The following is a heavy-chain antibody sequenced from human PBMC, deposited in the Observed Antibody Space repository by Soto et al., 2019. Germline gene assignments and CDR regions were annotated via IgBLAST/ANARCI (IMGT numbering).Heavy chain of an antibody. CDR3: ARDRVITFGGVIVSDAFDI. V-gene: IGHV3-53*01. CDR1: WFTVSSNY. J-gene: IGHJ3*02. CDR2: IYSGGST. D-gene: IGHD3-16*02. Sequence: GGSLRLSCAASWFTVSSNYMSWVRQAPGKGLEWVSVIYSGGSTYYADSVKGRFTISRDNFKDTLYLQMNSLRAEDTAVYYCARDRVITFGGVIVSDAFDIWGQGTMVTVSS.